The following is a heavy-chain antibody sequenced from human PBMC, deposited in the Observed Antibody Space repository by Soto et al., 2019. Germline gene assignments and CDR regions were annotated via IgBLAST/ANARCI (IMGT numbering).Heavy chain of an antibody. D-gene: IGHD5-18*01. CDR3: AREVDTAMVTSATNTHPLYYFDY. CDR2: IYYSGST. J-gene: IGHJ4*02. Sequence: SETLSLTCTVSGGSISSYYWSWIRQPPGRGLEWIGYIYYSGSTNYNPSLKSRVTISVDTSKNQFSLKLSSVTAADTAVYYCAREVDTAMVTSATNTHPLYYFDYWGQGTLVTVSS. CDR1: GGSISSYY. V-gene: IGHV4-59*01.